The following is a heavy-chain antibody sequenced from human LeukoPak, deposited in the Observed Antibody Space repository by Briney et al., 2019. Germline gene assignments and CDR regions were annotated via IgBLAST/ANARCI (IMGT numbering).Heavy chain of an antibody. CDR2: IVPIFGTA. CDR3: ASGLDGRDDY. Sequence: SVKVSCKASGLTFSSYAISWVRQAPGQGLEWMGGIVPIFGTANYAQKFQGRVTITADESTSTAYMELSSLRSEDTAVYYCASGLDGRDDYWGQGTLVTVSS. CDR1: GLTFSSYA. D-gene: IGHD1-1*01. V-gene: IGHV1-69*13. J-gene: IGHJ4*02.